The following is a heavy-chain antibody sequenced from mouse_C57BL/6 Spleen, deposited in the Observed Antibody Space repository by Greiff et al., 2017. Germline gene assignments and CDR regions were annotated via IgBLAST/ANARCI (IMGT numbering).Heavy chain of an antibody. CDR2: IDPEDGET. Sequence: VQLKESGAELVKPGASVKLSCTASGFNIKDYYMHWVKQRTEQGLEWIGRIDPEDGETKYAPKFQGKATITADTSSNTAYLQLSSLPSEDTAVYYCAPTYYSNSYAMDYWGQGTSVTVSS. CDR1: GFNIKDYY. D-gene: IGHD2-5*01. CDR3: APTYYSNSYAMDY. V-gene: IGHV14-2*01. J-gene: IGHJ4*01.